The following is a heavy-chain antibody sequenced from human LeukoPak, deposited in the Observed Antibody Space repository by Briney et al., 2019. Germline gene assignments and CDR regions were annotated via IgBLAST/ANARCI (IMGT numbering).Heavy chain of an antibody. Sequence: PSETLSLTCAVSGGSISSSNWWSWVRQPPGKGLEWIGEIYNSGSTNYNPSLKSRVTISVDKSKNQFSLKLSSVTAADTAVYYCAVYCGGDCYSGVNNWFDPWGQGTLVTVSS. D-gene: IGHD2-21*02. V-gene: IGHV4-4*02. CDR3: AVYCGGDCYSGVNNWFDP. J-gene: IGHJ5*02. CDR2: IYNSGST. CDR1: GGSISSSNW.